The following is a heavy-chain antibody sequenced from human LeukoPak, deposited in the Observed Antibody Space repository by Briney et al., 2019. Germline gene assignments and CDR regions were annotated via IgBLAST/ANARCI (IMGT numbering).Heavy chain of an antibody. Sequence: SQTLSLTCTVSGGSISGGSYYWSWIRQPAGKGLEWIGRIYTSGSTNYNPSLKSRVTMSVDTSKNQFSLKLSSVTAADTAVYYCASARGDWFDPWGQGTLVTVSS. D-gene: IGHD3-10*01. CDR3: ASARGDWFDP. CDR2: IYTSGST. CDR1: GGSISGGSYY. J-gene: IGHJ5*02. V-gene: IGHV4-61*02.